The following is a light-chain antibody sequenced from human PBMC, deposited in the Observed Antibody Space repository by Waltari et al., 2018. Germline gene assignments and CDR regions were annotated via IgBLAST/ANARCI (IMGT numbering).Light chain of an antibody. J-gene: IGKJ1*01. Sequence: DIQMTQSPSSLSASVGDRVTITCRASQSISNYLNWYRQRPGKPPEHLIYAASTVQTGVPSRFSGSGSGTDFTLTISSLQAEDFATYYCQPSFNIPRVFGQGTKVEIK. CDR3: QPSFNIPRV. V-gene: IGKV1-39*01. CDR1: QSISNY. CDR2: AAS.